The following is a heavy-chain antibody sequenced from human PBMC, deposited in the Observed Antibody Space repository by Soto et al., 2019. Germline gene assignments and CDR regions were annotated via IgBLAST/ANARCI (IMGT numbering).Heavy chain of an antibody. Sequence: GGSLRLSCAASGLSFSSYGMSWVRQVPGKGLEWVAVITDGGSNKYYADSVKGRFTISRDNSKNTLYLQMNSLRAEDTAVYYCAKSPRIWFGEDLWGQGTLVTVSS. V-gene: IGHV3-23*01. J-gene: IGHJ5*02. D-gene: IGHD3-10*01. CDR3: AKSPRIWFGEDL. CDR2: ITDGGSNK. CDR1: GLSFSSYG.